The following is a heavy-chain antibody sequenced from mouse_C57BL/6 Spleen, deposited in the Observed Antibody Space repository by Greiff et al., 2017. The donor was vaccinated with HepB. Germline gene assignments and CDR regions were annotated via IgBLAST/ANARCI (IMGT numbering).Heavy chain of an antibody. CDR1: GYSFTDYN. CDR2: ITPNYGTN. D-gene: IGHD2-12*01. J-gene: IGHJ2*01. V-gene: IGHV1-39*01. CDR3: AVYNYDGYIDY. Sequence: VQLQQSGPELVKPGASVKISCKASGYSFTDYNMNWVKQSNGKSLEWIVVITPNYGTNSYNQKFKGKATLTVDQSSSTSYMQLNSLTSEDSAVYYCAVYNYDGYIDYWGQGTTLTVSS.